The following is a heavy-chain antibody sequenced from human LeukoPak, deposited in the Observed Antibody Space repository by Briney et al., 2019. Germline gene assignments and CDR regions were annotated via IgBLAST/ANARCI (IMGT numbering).Heavy chain of an antibody. D-gene: IGHD3-16*01. V-gene: IGHV3-43*02. CDR2: ISGDGGST. J-gene: IGHJ4*02. Sequence: GGSLRLSCAASGFTFDDYAMHWVRQAPGKGLEWVSLISGDGGSTYYADSVKGRFTISRDNSKNSLYLQMNSLRAEDTAVYYCAREPGDLSRLDYWGQGTLVTVSS. CDR1: GFTFDDYA. CDR3: AREPGDLSRLDY.